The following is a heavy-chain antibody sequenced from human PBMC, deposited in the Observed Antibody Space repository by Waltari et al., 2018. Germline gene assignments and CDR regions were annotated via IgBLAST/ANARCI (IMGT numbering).Heavy chain of an antibody. J-gene: IGHJ4*02. CDR3: ARGPYCTGGVCYHRPFDY. V-gene: IGHV4-34*01. CDR2: INHSGST. D-gene: IGHD2-8*02. CDR1: GGSFSGYY. Sequence: QVQLQQWGAGLLKPSETLSLTCAVYGGSFSGYYWRWIRQPPGKGLEWIGEINHSGSTNYNPSLKSRVTISVDTSKNQFSLKLSSVTAADTAVYYCARGPYCTGGVCYHRPFDYWGQGTLVTVSS.